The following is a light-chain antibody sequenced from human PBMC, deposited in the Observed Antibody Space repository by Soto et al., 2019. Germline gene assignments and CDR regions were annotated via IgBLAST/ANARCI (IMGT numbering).Light chain of an antibody. CDR2: DVS. Sequence: QSALTQPASVSGSPGQSITISCTGTSSDVGGYNYVSWYQQFPRKAPKLIINDVSNRPSGVSDRFSGSKSGNTASLTISGLHAEDDADDYYSSFKGGSSNDVFGTGTKLTVL. CDR3: SSFKGGSSNDV. V-gene: IGLV2-14*01. J-gene: IGLJ1*01. CDR1: SSDVGGYNY.